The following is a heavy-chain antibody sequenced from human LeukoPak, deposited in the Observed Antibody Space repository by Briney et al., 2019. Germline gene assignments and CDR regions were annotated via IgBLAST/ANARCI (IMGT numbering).Heavy chain of an antibody. CDR2: IYSGGST. CDR3: ARVMGGLTSRTDAFDI. D-gene: IGHD2-2*01. J-gene: IGHJ3*02. CDR1: GFTFSTYW. Sequence: GGSLRLSCAASGFTFSTYWMSWVRQAPGKGLEWVSVIYSGGSTYYADSVKGRFSISRDNPKNTLYLQMNSLRVEDTAVYYCARVMGGLTSRTDAFDIWGQGTMVTVSS. V-gene: IGHV3-66*02.